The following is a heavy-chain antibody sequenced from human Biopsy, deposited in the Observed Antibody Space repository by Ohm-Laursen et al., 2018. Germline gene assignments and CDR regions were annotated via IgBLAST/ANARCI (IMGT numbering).Heavy chain of an antibody. Sequence: GSLRLSCAASGFTFSDHYMEWVRQAPGKGLEWVSTISGSGGSTYYADSVKGRFTISRDASKNTLYLLMNSLRAEDTAMYYCAKGGYCTTTSCYMDVDYWGQGTLVTVSS. CDR3: AKGGYCTTTSCYMDVDY. CDR1: GFTFSDHY. CDR2: ISGSGGST. V-gene: IGHV3-23*01. J-gene: IGHJ4*02. D-gene: IGHD2-2*02.